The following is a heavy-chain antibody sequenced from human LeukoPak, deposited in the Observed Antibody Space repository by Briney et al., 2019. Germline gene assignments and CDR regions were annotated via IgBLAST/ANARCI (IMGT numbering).Heavy chain of an antibody. CDR3: ARSGGPTSDY. D-gene: IGHD3-10*01. J-gene: IGHJ4*02. V-gene: IGHV4-31*03. CDR1: GGSISSGGYY. CDR2: IYYSGST. Sequence: SETLSLTCTVSGGSISSGGYYWSWIRQHPGKGLEWIGYIYYSGSTYYNPSLKSRVTISADTSKNQFSLKLSSVTAADTAVYYCARSGGPTSDYWGQGTLVTVSS.